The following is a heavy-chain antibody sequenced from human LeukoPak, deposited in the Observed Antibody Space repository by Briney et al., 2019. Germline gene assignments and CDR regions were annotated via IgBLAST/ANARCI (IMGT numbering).Heavy chain of an antibody. CDR1: GFTFSNYA. CDR3: AKYGVPWELRNWFDP. V-gene: IGHV3-23*01. D-gene: IGHD1-26*01. CDR2: ISSSGGST. J-gene: IGHJ5*02. Sequence: GGSLRLSSAASGFTFSNYAMIWVRQAPGKGLEWFSAISSSGGSTYYEGSVKGRFTISRDNSKNTMYLKMNCMRAEDTAVYYCAKYGVPWELRNWFDPWGQGTLVTVSS.